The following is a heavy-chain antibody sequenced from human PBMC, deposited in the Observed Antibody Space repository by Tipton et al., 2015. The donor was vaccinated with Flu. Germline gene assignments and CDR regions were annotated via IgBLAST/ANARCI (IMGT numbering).Heavy chain of an antibody. CDR2: ISWNSGSI. CDR3: AKDKGSSGKGDAFDI. J-gene: IGHJ3*02. CDR1: GFTFDDYA. Sequence: SLRLSCAASGFTFDDYAMHWVRQAPGKGLEWVSGISWNSGSIGYADSVKDRFTISRDNAKNSLYLQMNSLRAEDTALYYCAKDKGSSGKGDAFDIWGQGTMVTVSS. V-gene: IGHV3-9*01. D-gene: IGHD3-22*01.